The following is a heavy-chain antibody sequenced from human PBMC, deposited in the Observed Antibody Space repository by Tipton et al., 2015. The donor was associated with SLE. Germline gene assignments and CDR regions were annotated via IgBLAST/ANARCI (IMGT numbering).Heavy chain of an antibody. V-gene: IGHV3-74*01. Sequence: GSLRLSCAASGFTFSSYWMHWVRQAPGKGLVWVSRINSDGSSTSYADSVKGRFTISRDNAKNTLYLQMNSLRAEDTAVYYCASIYGGYVDYFDYWGQGTLVTVSS. CDR3: ASIYGGYVDYFDY. CDR2: INSDGSST. J-gene: IGHJ4*02. D-gene: IGHD5-12*01. CDR1: GFTFSSYW.